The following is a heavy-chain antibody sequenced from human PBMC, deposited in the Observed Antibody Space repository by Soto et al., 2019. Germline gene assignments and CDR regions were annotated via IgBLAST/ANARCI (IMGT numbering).Heavy chain of an antibody. CDR2: ISSSSSYI. D-gene: IGHD2-21*01. Sequence: GGSLRLSCAASGFTFSSYSMNWVRQAPGKGLEWVSSISSSSSYIYYADSVKGRFTISRDNTKNIVYLQMNSLSADDSAVYYCARRALSGDADGRGQGTRVTVSS. CDR3: ARRALSGDADG. CDR1: GFTFSSYS. V-gene: IGHV3-21*04. J-gene: IGHJ1*01.